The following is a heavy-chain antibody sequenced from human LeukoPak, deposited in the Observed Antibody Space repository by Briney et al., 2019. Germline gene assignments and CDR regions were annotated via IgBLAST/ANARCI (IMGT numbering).Heavy chain of an antibody. CDR2: INHSGST. J-gene: IGHJ4*02. Sequence: SETLSLTCAVYGGSLSGYYWSWIRQPPGKGLEWIGEINHSGSTNYNPSLKSRVTISVDTSKNQFSLKLSSVTAADTAVYYCARHVRWLPTDYRGQGTLVTVSS. D-gene: IGHD5-12*01. CDR1: GGSLSGYY. CDR3: ARHVRWLPTDY. V-gene: IGHV4-34*01.